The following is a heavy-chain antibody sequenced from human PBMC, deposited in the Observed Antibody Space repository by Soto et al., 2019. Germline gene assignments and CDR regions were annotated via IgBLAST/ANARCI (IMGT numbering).Heavy chain of an antibody. CDR3: ASDGPLSSPTSGWFDP. CDR2: IKQDGNER. J-gene: IGHJ5*02. Sequence: EEQVVESGGGLVQPGGSLRLSCVASGFTFRSYWMSWVRQAPGKGLEWVANIKQDGNERHYMDSVKGRFTISRDNAKNSLDLLMNSLKTEDTAVYYCASDGPLSSPTSGWFDPWGQGTLVIVSS. D-gene: IGHD2-2*01. CDR1: GFTFRSYW. V-gene: IGHV3-7*05.